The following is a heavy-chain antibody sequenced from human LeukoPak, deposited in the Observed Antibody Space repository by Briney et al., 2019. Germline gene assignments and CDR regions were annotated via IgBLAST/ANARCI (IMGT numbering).Heavy chain of an antibody. V-gene: IGHV1/OR15-1*04. Sequence: ASVKVSCKASGYIFTDYYMHWVRQAPGQELGWMGRINPNSGGTNYAQNLQGRVTMTTDTSTTTAYMELRSLRSDDTAIYFCARVNRYYDTNGPTALDYWGQGTLVTVSS. J-gene: IGHJ4*02. CDR2: INPNSGGT. CDR3: ARVNRYYDTNGPTALDY. D-gene: IGHD3-22*01. CDR1: GYIFTDYY.